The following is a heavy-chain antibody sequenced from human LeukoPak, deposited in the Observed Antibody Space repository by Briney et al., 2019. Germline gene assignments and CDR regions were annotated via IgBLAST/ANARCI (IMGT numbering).Heavy chain of an antibody. D-gene: IGHD1-14*01. Sequence: ASVKVSCKASGYTFTTYGISWVRQAPGQGLEWMGWISDNGNTDYAQKFQGRVTMTTDTSTSTAYMELRSLRSDDTAVYYCARDNPGGPRSYYYYYMDVWGKGTTVTVFS. J-gene: IGHJ6*03. V-gene: IGHV1-18*01. CDR1: GYTFTTYG. CDR2: ISDNGNT. CDR3: ARDNPGGPRSYYYYYMDV.